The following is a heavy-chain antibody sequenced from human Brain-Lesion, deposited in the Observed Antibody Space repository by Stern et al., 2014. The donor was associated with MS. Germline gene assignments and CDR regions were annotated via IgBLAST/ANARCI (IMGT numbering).Heavy chain of an antibody. CDR2: IITSYGTT. CDR3: ARDWYSYGSAYYYGLDV. V-gene: IGHV1-69*01. CDR1: GGTSNTHA. D-gene: IGHD5-18*01. J-gene: IGHJ6*02. Sequence: HVHLVQSGAAVKKPGSSVKVSCKASGGTSNTHAISWVRQAPGQGLEWLGGIITSYGTTNYAEKFQGRVTITADESTSTAYMELRSLRSEDTAVYYCARDWYSYGSAYYYGLDVWGQGTAVTVSS.